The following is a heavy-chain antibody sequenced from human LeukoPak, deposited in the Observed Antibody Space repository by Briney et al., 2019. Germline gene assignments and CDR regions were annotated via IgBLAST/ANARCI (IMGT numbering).Heavy chain of an antibody. CDR1: GASVRGSAYY. D-gene: IGHD1-26*01. J-gene: IGHJ4*02. V-gene: IGHV4-39*01. CDR2: IYYSGST. CDR3: AKSGGYGLIDY. Sequence: SETLSLTCTVSGASVRGSAYYWGWIRQPPGKGLEWIGNIYYSGSTYYNESLESRVTISIDTSKNQFSLKLNSVTAADTAMYYCAKSGGYGLIDYWGQGTLVTVSS.